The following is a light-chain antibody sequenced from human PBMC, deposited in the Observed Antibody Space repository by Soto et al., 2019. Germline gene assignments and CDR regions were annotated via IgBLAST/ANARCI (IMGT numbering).Light chain of an antibody. J-gene: IGKJ1*01. CDR3: QQYGSSPS. Sequence: EIVLTQSPGTLSFSAGERATLSFRASQSVSSSYLAWYQQKPGQAPRLLIYGASSRATGIPDRFSGSGSGTDFTLTISRLEPEDFAVYYCQQYGSSPSFGQGTKV. CDR1: QSVSSSY. CDR2: GAS. V-gene: IGKV3-20*01.